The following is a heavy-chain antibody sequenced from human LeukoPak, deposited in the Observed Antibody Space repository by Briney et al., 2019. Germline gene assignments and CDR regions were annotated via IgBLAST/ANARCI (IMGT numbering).Heavy chain of an antibody. Sequence: PSETLSLTCTVSGGSISSSSYYWGWIRQPPGKGLEWIGSIYYSGSTYYNPSLKSRVTISVDTSKNQFSLKLSSVTAADTAVYYCAAHYDFWSGYYTAGWFDPWGQGTLVTVSS. CDR1: GGSISSSSYY. V-gene: IGHV4-39*01. CDR2: IYYSGST. CDR3: AAHYDFWSGYYTAGWFDP. D-gene: IGHD3-3*01. J-gene: IGHJ5*02.